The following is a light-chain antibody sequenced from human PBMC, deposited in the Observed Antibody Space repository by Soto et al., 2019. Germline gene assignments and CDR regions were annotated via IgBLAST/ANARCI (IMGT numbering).Light chain of an antibody. CDR1: QSVSTS. CDR3: QVRDVWPS. V-gene: IGKV3-11*01. J-gene: IGKJ1*01. Sequence: IVLTQSPVTLALSPGESAVLSCRASQSVSTSLAWYQHKPGQAPRLFIYDASKRAPGIPARFTGRGSGTDFTLTISSLEPEDIAVYYCQVRDVWPSFGHGTKVEIK. CDR2: DAS.